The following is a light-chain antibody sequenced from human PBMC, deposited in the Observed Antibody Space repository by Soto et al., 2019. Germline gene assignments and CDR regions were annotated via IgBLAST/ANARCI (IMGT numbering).Light chain of an antibody. V-gene: IGKV1-13*02. J-gene: IGKJ4*01. CDR1: QGIGTA. CDR2: DAS. CDR3: QEFNTTPLT. Sequence: IQLTQSPSTLSASVGDRVTITCRASQGIGTALAWYHQRPGNSPDLLVYDASTLQSGVPSRFSGSGSETDYSLTISGLQPEGFGHYYCQEFNTTPLTFGGGTRVEIK.